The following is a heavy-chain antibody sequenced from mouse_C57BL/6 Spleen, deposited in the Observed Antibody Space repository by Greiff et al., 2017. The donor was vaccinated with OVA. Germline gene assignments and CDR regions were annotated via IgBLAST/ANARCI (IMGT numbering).Heavy chain of an antibody. D-gene: IGHD1-1*01. CDR1: GYTFTDYY. V-gene: IGHV1-26*01. CDR3: ARWGTTVPRAWFAY. J-gene: IGHJ3*01. Sequence: VQLQQSGPELVKPGASVKISCKASGYTFTDYYMNWVKQSHGKSLEWIGDINPNNGGTSYNQKFKGKATLTVDKSSSTAYMELRSLTSEDSAVYYGARWGTTVPRAWFAYWGQGTLVTVSA. CDR2: INPNNGGT.